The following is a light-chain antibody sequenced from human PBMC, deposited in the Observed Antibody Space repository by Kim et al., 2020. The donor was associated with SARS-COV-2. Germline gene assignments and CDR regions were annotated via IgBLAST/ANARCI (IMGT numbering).Light chain of an antibody. Sequence: APRKTARITCGGNNIGSKSVHWYQQKPGQATVLVIYYDSDRPSGIPERFSGSNSGNTATLTISRVEAGDEADYDCQVWDSSSDHPIFGTGTKVTVL. CDR1: NIGSKS. CDR3: QVWDSSSDHPI. J-gene: IGLJ1*01. CDR2: YDS. V-gene: IGLV3-21*04.